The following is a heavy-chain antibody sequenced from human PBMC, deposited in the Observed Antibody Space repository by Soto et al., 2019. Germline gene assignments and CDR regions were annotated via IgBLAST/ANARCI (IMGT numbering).Heavy chain of an antibody. J-gene: IGHJ4*02. CDR3: TKGAWLDY. V-gene: IGHV3-23*01. Sequence: EVQLLESGGGLVQPGGSLRLSCAASGFTFSTFDMSWVRQAPGKGLEWVSAILGSTGNTYYADSVKGRFTISKDNSENTRFLHMNSLRPEGTALYCCTKGAWLDYWGQGMLVTVSS. D-gene: IGHD3-9*01. CDR2: ILGSTGNT. CDR1: GFTFSTFD.